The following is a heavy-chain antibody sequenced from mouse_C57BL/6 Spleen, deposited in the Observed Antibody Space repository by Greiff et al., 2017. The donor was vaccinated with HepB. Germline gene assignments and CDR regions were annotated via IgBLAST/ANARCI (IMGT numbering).Heavy chain of an antibody. CDR3: ARAETRGAMDY. CDR2: IDPSDSYT. Sequence: VQLQQPGAELVMPGASVKLSCKASGYTFTSYWMHWVKQRPGQGLEWIGEIDPSDSYTNYNQKFKGKSTLTVDKSSSTAYMQLSSLTSEDAAVYYCARAETRGAMDYWGQGTSGTVSS. CDR1: GYTFTSYW. J-gene: IGHJ4*01. D-gene: IGHD3-2*01. V-gene: IGHV1-69*01.